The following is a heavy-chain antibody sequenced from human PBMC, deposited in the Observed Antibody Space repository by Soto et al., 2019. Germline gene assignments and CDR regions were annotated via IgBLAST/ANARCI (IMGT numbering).Heavy chain of an antibody. V-gene: IGHV4-39*01. CDR2: IYYSGST. CDR3: AGDNLGDDYGDYEGLGMGKYYFDY. Sequence: SETLSLTCTVSGGSISSSSYYWGWIRQPPGKGLEWIGSIYYSGSTYYNPSLKSRVTISVDTSKNQFSLKLSSVTAADTAVYYCAGDNLGDDYGDYEGLGMGKYYFDYWGQGTLVTVSS. CDR1: GGSISSSSYY. J-gene: IGHJ4*02. D-gene: IGHD4-17*01.